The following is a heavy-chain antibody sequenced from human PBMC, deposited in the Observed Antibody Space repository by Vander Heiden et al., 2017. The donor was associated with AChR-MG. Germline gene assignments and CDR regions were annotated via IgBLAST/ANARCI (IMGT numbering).Heavy chain of an antibody. CDR2: IIPIFGTA. Sequence: QVQLVQSGAEVKKPGSSVKVSCKASGGTFSSYAISWVRQAPGQGLEWMGGIIPIFGTANYAQKFQGRVTITADESTSTAYMELSSLRSEDTAVYYCARDGERGGGYSSGWWGWWFDPWGQGTLVTVSS. CDR1: GGTFSSYA. CDR3: ARDGERGGGYSSGWWGWWFDP. D-gene: IGHD6-19*01. J-gene: IGHJ5*02. V-gene: IGHV1-69*01.